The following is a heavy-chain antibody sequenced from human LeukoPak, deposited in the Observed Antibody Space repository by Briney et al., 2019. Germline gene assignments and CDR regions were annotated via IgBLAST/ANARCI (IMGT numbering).Heavy chain of an antibody. J-gene: IGHJ3*02. CDR1: GYSISSGYY. CDR3: ASPANAFDI. Sequence: SETLSLTCAVSGYSISSGYYWGWIRQPPGKGLEWIGSIYHSGSTYYNPSLKRRVTISGDTSKNQFSLKLSSVTAADTAVDYCASPANAFDIWGQGTMVTVSS. V-gene: IGHV4-38-2*01. CDR2: IYHSGST.